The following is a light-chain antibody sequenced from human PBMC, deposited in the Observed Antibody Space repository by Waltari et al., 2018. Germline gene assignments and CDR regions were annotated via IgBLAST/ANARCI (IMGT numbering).Light chain of an antibody. CDR1: SADLASYNL. V-gene: IGLV2-23*01. J-gene: IGLJ1*01. Sequence: QSALTPPASVSGSPGQSITIPCTGASADLASYNLLSWYQPPPAKAPKLMIYEAVKRPSGVSNRFSGANSCTTASLIISGLQADDEADYYCCSYTGSSTSYGCGSGTKVTVL. CDR2: EAV. CDR3: CSYTGSSTSYG.